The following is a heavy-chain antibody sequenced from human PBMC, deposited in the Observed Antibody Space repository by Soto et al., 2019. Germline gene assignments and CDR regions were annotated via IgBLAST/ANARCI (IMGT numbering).Heavy chain of an antibody. CDR1: GYSFTTYA. CDR2: INAGNGDT. D-gene: IGHD6-19*01. CDR3: ARGSTSGWPLDF. Sequence: ASVKVSCKASGYSFTTYAMHWVRQAPGQRPECMGWINAGNGDTMYSQSFQGRVTITRDTSASTAYMELNSLRSEDTAVYYCARGSTSGWPLDFWGQGTLVTVSS. J-gene: IGHJ4*02. V-gene: IGHV1-3*01.